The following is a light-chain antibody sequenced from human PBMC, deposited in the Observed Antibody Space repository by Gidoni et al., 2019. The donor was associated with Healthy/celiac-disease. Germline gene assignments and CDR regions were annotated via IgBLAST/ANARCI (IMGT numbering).Light chain of an antibody. V-gene: IGKV1-39*01. Sequence: DIQMTQSPSSLSASVGDRVTITCRASQSISSYLNWYQQKPGKAPKLLIYAASSLQSGVPSRFSGSGPGTDFTLTISSLQPEDFATYYCQQSYSTGITFGQGTRLEI. CDR2: AAS. CDR3: QQSYSTGIT. CDR1: QSISSY. J-gene: IGKJ5*01.